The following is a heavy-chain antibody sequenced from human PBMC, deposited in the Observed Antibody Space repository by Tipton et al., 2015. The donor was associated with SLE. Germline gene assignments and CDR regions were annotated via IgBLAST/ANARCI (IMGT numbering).Heavy chain of an antibody. Sequence: TLSLTCAVSGDSISSSSWWTWVRQPPGKGLEWIGEIDHSDITSHNPSLKSRLTISVDKSNNQFSLKLTSVTAADTAVYYCARALEQFGGAFDIWGQGTLVTVSS. CDR3: ARALEQFGGAFDI. CDR1: GDSISSSSW. D-gene: IGHD3-10*01. V-gene: IGHV4-4*02. CDR2: IDHSDIT. J-gene: IGHJ3*02.